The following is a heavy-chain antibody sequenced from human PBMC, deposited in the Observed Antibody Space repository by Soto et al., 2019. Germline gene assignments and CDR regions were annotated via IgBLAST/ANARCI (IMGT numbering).Heavy chain of an antibody. V-gene: IGHV3-33*01. CDR2: IWYDGSNK. J-gene: IGHJ4*02. CDR3: ARESYYGDYEIDY. CDR1: GFTFSSYG. Sequence: QVQLVESGGGVVQPGRSLRLSCEASGFTFSSYGMHWVRQAPGKGLEWVAVIWYDGSNKYYADSVKGRFTISRDNSKNTLYLQMNSLRAEDTAVYYCARESYYGDYEIDYWGQGTLVTVSS. D-gene: IGHD4-17*01.